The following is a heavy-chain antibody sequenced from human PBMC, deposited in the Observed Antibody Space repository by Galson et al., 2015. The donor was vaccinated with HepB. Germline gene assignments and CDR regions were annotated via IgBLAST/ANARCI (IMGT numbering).Heavy chain of an antibody. CDR1: GYTLTELS. CDR2: FDPEDGET. J-gene: IGHJ4*02. CDR3: ATAYDILTTTYFDY. Sequence: SVKVSCKVSGYTLTELSMHWVRQAPGKGLEWMGGFDPEDGETIYAQKFQGRVTMTEDTSTDTAYMELSSLRSEDTAVYYCATAYDILTTTYFDYWGQGTLVTVSS. D-gene: IGHD3-9*01. V-gene: IGHV1-24*01.